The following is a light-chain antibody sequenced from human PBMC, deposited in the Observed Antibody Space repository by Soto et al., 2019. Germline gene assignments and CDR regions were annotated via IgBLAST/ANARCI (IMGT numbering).Light chain of an antibody. Sequence: DIQMTQSPSTPSGSVGDRVTITCRASQSASTFLAWYQQKPGQAPKLLIYDASTLQSGVPSRFSASGSGTEFTLTISSLQPDDFATYYCQQYHSSSITFGQGTRLEIK. CDR2: DAS. J-gene: IGKJ5*01. CDR3: QQYHSSSIT. CDR1: QSASTF. V-gene: IGKV1-5*01.